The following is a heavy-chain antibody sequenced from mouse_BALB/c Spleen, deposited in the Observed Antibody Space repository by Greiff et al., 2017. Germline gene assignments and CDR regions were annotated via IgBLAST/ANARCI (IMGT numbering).Heavy chain of an antibody. CDR1: GYAFSSSW. Sequence: QVQLKQSGPELVKPGASVKISCKASGYAFSSSWMNWVKQRPGQGLEWIGRIYPGDGDTNYNGKFKGKATLTADKSSSTAYMQLSSLTSVDSAVYFCARSDGNYAYWGQGTLVTVSA. D-gene: IGHD2-1*01. J-gene: IGHJ3*01. CDR2: IYPGDGDT. V-gene: IGHV1-82*01. CDR3: ARSDGNYAY.